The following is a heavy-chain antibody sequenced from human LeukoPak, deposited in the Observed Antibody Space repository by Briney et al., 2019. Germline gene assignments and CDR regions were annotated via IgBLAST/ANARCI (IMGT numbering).Heavy chain of an antibody. Sequence: SETLSLTCTVSGGSVSSGSYYWSWIRQPPGKGLEWIGYIYHSGSTNYNPSLKSRVTISVDTSKNQFSLKLSSVTAADTAVYYCARDSAFTLFDYWGQGTLVTVSS. CDR1: GGSVSSGSYY. CDR3: ARDSAFTLFDY. V-gene: IGHV4-61*01. J-gene: IGHJ4*02. CDR2: IYHSGST.